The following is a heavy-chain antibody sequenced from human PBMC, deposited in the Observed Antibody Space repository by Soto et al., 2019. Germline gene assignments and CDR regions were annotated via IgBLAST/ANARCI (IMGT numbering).Heavy chain of an antibody. J-gene: IGHJ4*02. CDR3: TRGTYYYGSGSFTLKYYFDY. D-gene: IGHD3-10*01. CDR2: INHSGST. Sequence: QVQLQQWGAGLLKPSETLSLTCAVYGGSFSGYYWSWIRQPPGKGLEWIGEINHSGSTNYNPSLKSRVTMSVDTSKNQFSLKLSSVTAADTAVYYCTRGTYYYGSGSFTLKYYFDYWGQGTLVTVSS. V-gene: IGHV4-34*01. CDR1: GGSFSGYY.